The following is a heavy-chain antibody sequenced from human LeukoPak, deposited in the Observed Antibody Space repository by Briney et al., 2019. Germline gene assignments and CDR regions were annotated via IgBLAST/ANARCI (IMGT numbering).Heavy chain of an antibody. CDR3: ARGRDGYNWIDY. J-gene: IGHJ4*02. D-gene: IGHD5-24*01. CDR2: ISYDGSDE. CDR1: GFPFSNYA. V-gene: IGHV3-30*03. Sequence: GGSLRLSCAASGFPFSNYAMHWVRQAPGKGLEWVAVISYDGSDEYYADSVKGRFTISRDNSKNTLYLQMNSLRAEDTAVYYCARGRDGYNWIDYWGQGTLVTVSS.